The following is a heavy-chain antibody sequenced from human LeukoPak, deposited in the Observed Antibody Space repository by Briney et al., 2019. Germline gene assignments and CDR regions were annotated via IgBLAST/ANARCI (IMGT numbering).Heavy chain of an antibody. V-gene: IGHV4-4*07. CDR3: ASVAASYYDSSGYYLDY. CDR2: IYTSGST. D-gene: IGHD3-22*01. J-gene: IGHJ4*02. Sequence: SETLSLTCTVSGGSISGYYWNWIRQPAGKGLEWIGRIYTSGSTNYNPSLKSRVTISVDTSKNQFSLKLSSVTAAGTAVYYCASVAASYYDSSGYYLDYWGQGTLVTVSS. CDR1: GGSISGYY.